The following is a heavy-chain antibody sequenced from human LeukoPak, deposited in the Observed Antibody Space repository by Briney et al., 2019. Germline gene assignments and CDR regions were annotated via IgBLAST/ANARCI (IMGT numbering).Heavy chain of an antibody. D-gene: IGHD1-1*01. J-gene: IGHJ4*02. Sequence: GGSLRLSCVASGLTVNRRYMSWVRQAPGKGLEWVSVIYSGGSTYYAGSVRGRFTISRDNSKNTLYLQMNSLRVEDTALYYCATRPDDDDHPYFDFWGQGTLVIVSS. V-gene: IGHV3-66*01. CDR1: GLTVNRRY. CDR3: ATRPDDDDHPYFDF. CDR2: IYSGGST.